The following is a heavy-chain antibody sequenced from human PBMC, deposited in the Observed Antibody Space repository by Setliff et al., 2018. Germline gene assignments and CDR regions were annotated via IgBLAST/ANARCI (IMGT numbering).Heavy chain of an antibody. CDR2: IYYSGTT. V-gene: IGHV4-59*01. D-gene: IGHD4-4*01. Sequence: NPSETLSLTCTVSGGSISTYYWTWIRQPPGKALEWIGYIYYSGTTNYSPSLKSRVTISIDMPKNQFSLKLNSVTAADTAVYYCARGAYIGLDYWGQGTLVTVSS. CDR1: GGSISTYY. CDR3: ARGAYIGLDY. J-gene: IGHJ4*02.